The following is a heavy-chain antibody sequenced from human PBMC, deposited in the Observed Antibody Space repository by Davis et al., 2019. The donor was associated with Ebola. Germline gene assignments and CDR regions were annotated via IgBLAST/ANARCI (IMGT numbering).Heavy chain of an antibody. CDR1: GFTFSGPA. D-gene: IGHD5-12*01. CDR2: IRSKANSYAT. V-gene: IGHV3-73*01. CDR3: TSSSSLSGYDEDY. Sequence: GESLKISCAASGFTFSGPAMHWVRQASGKGLEWVGRIRSKANSYATAYAASVKGRFTISRDDSKYTAYLQMNSLKTEDTAVYYCTSSSSLSGYDEDYWGQGTLVTVSS. J-gene: IGHJ4*02.